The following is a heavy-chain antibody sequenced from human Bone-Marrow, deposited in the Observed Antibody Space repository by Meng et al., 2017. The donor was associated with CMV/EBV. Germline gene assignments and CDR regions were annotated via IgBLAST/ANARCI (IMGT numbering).Heavy chain of an antibody. D-gene: IGHD2-2*01. V-gene: IGHV1-2*02. CDR3: ARGKGYCGNIRCTYDGFDI. Sequence: ASVKVSCKASGYTFTGYYMHWVRQAPGQGLEWMGWINPNSGGTNYAQKFQGRVTMTRDTSISTAYMELSRLRSDDTAVYYCARGKGYCGNIRCTYDGFDIWGQGTMVTVSS. CDR2: INPNSGGT. CDR1: GYTFTGYY. J-gene: IGHJ3*02.